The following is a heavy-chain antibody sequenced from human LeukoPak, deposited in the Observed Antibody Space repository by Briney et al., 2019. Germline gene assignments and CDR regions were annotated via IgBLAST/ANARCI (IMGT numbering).Heavy chain of an antibody. J-gene: IGHJ4*02. Sequence: RGSLRLSCAASRFTLSNYWMSWVRQAPGKGLEWVANIKQDGSETYYVDSVKGRFTISRDNAKNSLSLQMNSLRAEDTAVYYCARQRGSGCLDYWGQGTLVTVSS. CDR2: IKQDGSET. CDR3: ARQRGSGCLDY. D-gene: IGHD6-19*01. CDR1: RFTLSNYW. V-gene: IGHV3-7*01.